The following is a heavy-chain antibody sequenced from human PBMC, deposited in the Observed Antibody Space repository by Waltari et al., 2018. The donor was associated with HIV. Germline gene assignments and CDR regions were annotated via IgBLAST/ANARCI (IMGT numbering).Heavy chain of an antibody. CDR2: ISTAATYI. Sequence: EMQLVESGGGLVKPGGSLRLSCAASGFTFSSFSMNWVRRAPGKGLEWVSSISTAATYIYYGDAVKGRFTISRDNAKNSLYLQMNSLRAEDTAVYFCARSSVPVGPLYGMDVWGQGTTVTVAS. CDR3: ARSSVPVGPLYGMDV. J-gene: IGHJ6*02. V-gene: IGHV3-21*02. D-gene: IGHD6-19*01. CDR1: GFTFSSFS.